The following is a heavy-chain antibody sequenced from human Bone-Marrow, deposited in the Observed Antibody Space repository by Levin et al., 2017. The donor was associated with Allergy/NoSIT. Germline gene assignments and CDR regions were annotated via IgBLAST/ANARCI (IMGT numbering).Heavy chain of an antibody. CDR1: GFTFSNSW. Sequence: GGSLRLSCAASGFTFSNSWMSWVRQAPGKGLEWVANIKEDGGEKYYVDSVKGRFTISRDNAKNSLFVQMNSLRVEDTAVYYCARDQFRRATIGARWFDPWGQGTLVTVSS. CDR2: IKEDGGEK. D-gene: IGHD5-24*01. J-gene: IGHJ5*02. V-gene: IGHV3-7*01. CDR3: ARDQFRRATIGARWFDP.